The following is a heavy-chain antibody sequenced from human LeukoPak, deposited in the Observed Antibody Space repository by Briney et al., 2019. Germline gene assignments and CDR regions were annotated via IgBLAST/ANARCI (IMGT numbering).Heavy chain of an antibody. CDR3: AGGGWAPENWFDP. Sequence: ASVKVSCKASGGTSSNYAISWVRQAPGQGLEWMGGIIPMFGTANYAQKFQGRVTITADESTSTAYMELSSLRSEDTAVYYCAGGGWAPENWFDPWGQGTLVTVSS. CDR1: GGTSSNYA. J-gene: IGHJ5*02. CDR2: IIPMFGTA. D-gene: IGHD1-14*01. V-gene: IGHV1-69*13.